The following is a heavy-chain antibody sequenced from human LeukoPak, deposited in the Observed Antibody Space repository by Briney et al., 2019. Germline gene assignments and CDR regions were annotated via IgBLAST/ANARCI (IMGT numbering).Heavy chain of an antibody. Sequence: GGPVRVSCTAFRGPFSPYAISSVRQAPGHQVEWRGGIIPIFVTANYAQKFQGRVTITTAESPTPAYMELSSLRSEDTAVYYCARDQSITMVRGDNWFDPWGQGTLVTVSS. CDR2: IIPIFVTA. V-gene: IGHV1-69*05. J-gene: IGHJ5*02. D-gene: IGHD3-10*01. CDR3: ARDQSITMVRGDNWFDP. CDR1: RGPFSPYA.